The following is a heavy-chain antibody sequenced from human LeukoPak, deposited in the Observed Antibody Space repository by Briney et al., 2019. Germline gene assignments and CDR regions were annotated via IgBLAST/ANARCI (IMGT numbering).Heavy chain of an antibody. V-gene: IGHV3-74*01. CDR2: INMDGSSP. CDR3: ATSLVGATVY. CDR1: GLTLSNYW. Sequence: GGSLRLSCAASGLTLSNYWMRWVRQVPGKRLVWVSRINMDGSSPNYADSVKGRFMISRDNPKNTLYLQMNSLRVEDTAVYYCATSLVGATVYWGQGTLVTVSS. D-gene: IGHD2-15*01. J-gene: IGHJ4*02.